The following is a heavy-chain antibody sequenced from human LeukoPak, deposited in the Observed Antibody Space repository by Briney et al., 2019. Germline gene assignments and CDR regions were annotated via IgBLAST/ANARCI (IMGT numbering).Heavy chain of an antibody. D-gene: IGHD4-11*01. CDR2: INPNSGGT. Sequence: ASVKVSCKASGYTFTGYYMHWVRQAPGQGLEWMGWINPNSGGTNYAQKFQGRVTMTRDTSISTAYMKQSRLRSDDTAVYYCARATGPYDYFDYWGQGTLVTVSS. CDR3: ARATGPYDYFDY. V-gene: IGHV1-2*02. CDR1: GYTFTGYY. J-gene: IGHJ4*02.